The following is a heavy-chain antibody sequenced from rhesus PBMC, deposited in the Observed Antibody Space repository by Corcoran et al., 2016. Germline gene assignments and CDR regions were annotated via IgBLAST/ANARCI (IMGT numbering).Heavy chain of an antibody. J-gene: IGHJ4*01. Sequence: QVQLQESGPRLVKPSETLSLSCAVSGGSISSGYHYYWSWIRQPPGKGLEWIGYIPDIGSTRYNPSLQRRVTLYRDTSKTQFSLRLTSGTAADTALYSCVRGTMVAYFFDDWGQGVLVTVSS. CDR2: IPDIGST. D-gene: IGHD4-17*01. CDR3: VRGTMVAYFFDD. V-gene: IGHV4-122*02. CDR1: GGSISSGYHYY.